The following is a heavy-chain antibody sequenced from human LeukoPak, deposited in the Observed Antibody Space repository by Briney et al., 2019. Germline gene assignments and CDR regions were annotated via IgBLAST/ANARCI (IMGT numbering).Heavy chain of an antibody. CDR1: GFTFSSYS. CDR3: ARDVAAGTFDY. V-gene: IGHV3-21*01. CDR2: IRSSSSYI. Sequence: GGSLRLSCAASGFTFSSYSMNWVRQAPGKGLEWVSSIRSSSSYIYYADSVKGRFTISRDSAKNSLYLQMNSLRAEDTAVYYCARDVAAGTFDYWGQGTLVTVSS. J-gene: IGHJ4*02. D-gene: IGHD6-13*01.